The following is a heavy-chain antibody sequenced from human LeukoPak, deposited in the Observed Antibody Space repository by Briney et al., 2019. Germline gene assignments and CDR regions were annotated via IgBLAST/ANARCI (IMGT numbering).Heavy chain of an antibody. CDR3: ARPTSKLGSFDY. J-gene: IGHJ4*02. V-gene: IGHV4-59*08. D-gene: IGHD2/OR15-2a*01. CDR2: IYYSGTT. Sequence: SSETLSLTCTISGASIDSYYWSWIRQPPGKGLEWIGYIYYSGTTNYNPSLKRRVTISVDTSKNQFSLKLSSVTAADTAVYYCARPTSKLGSFDYWGQGTLVTVSS. CDR1: GASIDSYY.